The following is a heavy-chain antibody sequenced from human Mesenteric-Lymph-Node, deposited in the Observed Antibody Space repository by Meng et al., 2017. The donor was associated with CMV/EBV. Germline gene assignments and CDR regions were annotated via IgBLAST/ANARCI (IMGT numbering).Heavy chain of an antibody. CDR1: GYTFTGYY. Sequence: ASVKVSCKASGYTFTGYYMHWVRQAPGQGLEWMGWINPNSGGTNYAQKFQGRVTMTRDTSISTAYMELSRLRSEDTAVYYCARPRDDSGNDAFDIWGQGTMVTVSS. CDR3: ARPRDDSGNDAFDI. D-gene: IGHD1-26*01. J-gene: IGHJ3*02. V-gene: IGHV1-2*02. CDR2: INPNSGGT.